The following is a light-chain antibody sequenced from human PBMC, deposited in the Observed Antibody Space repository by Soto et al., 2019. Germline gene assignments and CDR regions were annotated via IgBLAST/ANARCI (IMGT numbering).Light chain of an antibody. Sequence: VMTQSPATLSVSPGEGATHSCRASQDVGSLVAWYQQKPGQPPKLLIYWASTRESGVPDRFSGSGSGTDFTLTISSLQAEDVAVYYCQQYYSTPQFTFGPGTKVDIK. CDR3: QQYYSTPQFT. CDR2: WAS. J-gene: IGKJ3*01. V-gene: IGKV4-1*01. CDR1: QDVGSL.